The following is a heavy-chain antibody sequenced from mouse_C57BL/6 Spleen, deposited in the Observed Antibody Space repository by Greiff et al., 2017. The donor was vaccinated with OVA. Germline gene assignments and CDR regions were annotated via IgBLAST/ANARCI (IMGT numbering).Heavy chain of an antibody. V-gene: IGHV5-4*01. D-gene: IGHD1-1*01. Sequence: EVQGVESGGGLVKPGGSLKLSCAASGFTFSSYAMSWVRQTPEKRLEWVATISDGGSYTYYPDNVKGRFTISRDNAKNNLYLQMSHLKSEDTAMYYCARGDGSSSYYYAMDYWGQGTSVTVSS. CDR1: GFTFSSYA. CDR2: ISDGGSYT. CDR3: ARGDGSSSYYYAMDY. J-gene: IGHJ4*01.